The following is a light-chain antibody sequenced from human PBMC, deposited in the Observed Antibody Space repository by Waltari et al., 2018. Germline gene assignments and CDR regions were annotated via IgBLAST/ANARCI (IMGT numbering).Light chain of an antibody. Sequence: SPVTVNGNPYLNLYHQRPGQSPRRLSYSVSNRDSGVPDRFSGLESGTDSTLRISWVEAENAGVYDCMHSTRLPDTFGQGTQLDLK. J-gene: IGKJ2*01. V-gene: IGKV2-30*01. CDR1: SPVTVNGNPY. CDR3: MHSTRLPDT. CDR2: SVS.